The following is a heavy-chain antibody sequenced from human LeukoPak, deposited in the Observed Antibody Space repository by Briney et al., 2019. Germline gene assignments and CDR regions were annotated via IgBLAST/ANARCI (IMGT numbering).Heavy chain of an antibody. CDR3: ARDRVGGATAAFDI. CDR2: IYYSGST. Sequence: PSETLSLTCTVSGGSISSYYWSWVRQPPGNGLEWIGFIYYSGSTNYNPSLKSRVAISVDRSKNQFSLKLSSVTAADTAVYYCARDRVGGATAAFDIWGQGTMVTASS. CDR1: GGSISSYY. D-gene: IGHD1-26*01. J-gene: IGHJ3*02. V-gene: IGHV4-59*13.